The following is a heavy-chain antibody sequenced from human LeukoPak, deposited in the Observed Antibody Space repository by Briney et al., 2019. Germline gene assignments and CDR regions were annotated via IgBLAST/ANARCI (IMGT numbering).Heavy chain of an antibody. J-gene: IGHJ4*02. Sequence: ASVKVSCEDSGYTLTSYSISWVRQAPGQGLEWMGWISADNGNTDYAQKLQGRVTMTTDTSTSTAYMELRSLRSDDTAVYYCARQPSVTMVRGASYYFDYWGQGTLVTVSS. D-gene: IGHD3-10*01. V-gene: IGHV1-18*01. CDR3: ARQPSVTMVRGASYYFDY. CDR1: GYTLTSYS. CDR2: ISADNGNT.